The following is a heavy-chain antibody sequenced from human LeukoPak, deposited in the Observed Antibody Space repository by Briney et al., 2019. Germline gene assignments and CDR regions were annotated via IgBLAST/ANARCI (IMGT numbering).Heavy chain of an antibody. D-gene: IGHD3-22*01. CDR2: ISGSGGST. CDR3: ARQRYYYDSSGYYLYWFDP. Sequence: GGSLRLSCAASGFTFSSYAMSWVRQAPGKGLEWVSAISGSGGSTYYADSVKGRFTISRDNSKNTLYLQMNSLRAEDTAVYYCARQRYYYDSSGYYLYWFDPWGQGTLVTVSS. CDR1: GFTFSSYA. V-gene: IGHV3-23*01. J-gene: IGHJ5*02.